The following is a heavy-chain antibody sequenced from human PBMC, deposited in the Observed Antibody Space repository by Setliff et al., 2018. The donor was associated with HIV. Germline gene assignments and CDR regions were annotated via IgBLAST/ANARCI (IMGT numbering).Heavy chain of an antibody. D-gene: IGHD1-26*01. Sequence: GGSLRLSCAAFGYGYSTFDMDWVRQTPGKGLEWVADVSPDGYEKRYADFAKGRFTVSRDNSKNILFLQMDSLGAEDTGIYYCAKPTSGMYPRAFDLWGRGTVVT. J-gene: IGHJ3*01. CDR2: VSPDGYEK. CDR1: GYGYSTFD. CDR3: AKPTSGMYPRAFDL. V-gene: IGHV3-23*01.